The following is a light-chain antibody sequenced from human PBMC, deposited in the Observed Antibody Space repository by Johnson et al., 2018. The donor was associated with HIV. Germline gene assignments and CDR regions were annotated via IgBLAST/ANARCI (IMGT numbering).Light chain of an antibody. CDR1: SSNIGNNY. Sequence: QSVLTQPPSVSAAPGQKVTISCSGSSSNIGNNYVSWYQQFPGTAPKLLIYDNNKRPSGIPDRFSGSKSGTSATLGITGLQTGDEADYYCGRWDSSLSAYVFGTGPKVTVL. J-gene: IGLJ1*01. CDR3: GRWDSSLSAYV. V-gene: IGLV1-51*01. CDR2: DNN.